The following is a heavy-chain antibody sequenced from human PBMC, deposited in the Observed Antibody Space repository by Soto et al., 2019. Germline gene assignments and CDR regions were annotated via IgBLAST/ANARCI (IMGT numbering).Heavy chain of an antibody. CDR3: ARDPSSDIGFDP. CDR2: IIPIFGTA. Sequence: SVKVSCKASGYTFTSYGISWVRQAPGQGLEWMGGIIPIFGTANYAQKFQGRVTITADESTSTAYMELSSLRSEDTAVYYCARDPSSDIGFDPWGQGTLVTVSS. V-gene: IGHV1-69*13. CDR1: GYTFTSYG. J-gene: IGHJ5*02. D-gene: IGHD3-9*01.